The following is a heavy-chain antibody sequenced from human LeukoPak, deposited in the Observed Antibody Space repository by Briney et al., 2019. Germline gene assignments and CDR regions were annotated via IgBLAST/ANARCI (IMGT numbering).Heavy chain of an antibody. J-gene: IGHJ4*02. CDR3: ARIVGATFDY. CDR1: GVSTTSFY. V-gene: IGHV4-59*08. Sequence: PSETLSLTCTVSGVSTTSFYWSWIRQSPGKGLEWIGYIFYSGSTNYNPSLKSRVTISVDTSKNQFSLKLSSVTAADTAVYYCARIVGATFDYWGQGTLVTVSS. CDR2: IFYSGST. D-gene: IGHD1-26*01.